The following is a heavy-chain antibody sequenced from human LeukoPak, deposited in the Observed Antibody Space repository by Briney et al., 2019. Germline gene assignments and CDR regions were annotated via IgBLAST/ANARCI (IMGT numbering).Heavy chain of an antibody. V-gene: IGHV3-7*01. Sequence: PGGSLRLSCAAAGFTFSKTWMSWVRQAPGKGLAWVASINEDGSEKQYVDSVKGRVTISRDNAKNSLYLQMNSLRAEDTAVYYCARDDSGPDYWGQGTLVTVSS. CDR3: ARDDSGPDY. D-gene: IGHD6-19*01. J-gene: IGHJ4*02. CDR2: INEDGSEK. CDR1: GFTFSKTW.